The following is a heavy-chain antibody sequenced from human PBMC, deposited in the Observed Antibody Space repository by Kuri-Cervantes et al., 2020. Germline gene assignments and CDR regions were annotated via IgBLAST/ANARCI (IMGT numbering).Heavy chain of an antibody. CDR3: ARGGSSPRLEKRSAFDI. J-gene: IGHJ3*02. V-gene: IGHV7-4-1*02. D-gene: IGHD5-24*01. CDR1: GYTFTSYA. Sequence: GGSLRLSCKASGYTFTSYAMNWVRQAPGQGLEWMGWINTNTGNPTYAQGFTGRFVFSLDTSVSTAYLQISSLKAEDTAVYYCARGGSSPRLEKRSAFDIWGQGTMVTVSS. CDR2: INTNTGNP.